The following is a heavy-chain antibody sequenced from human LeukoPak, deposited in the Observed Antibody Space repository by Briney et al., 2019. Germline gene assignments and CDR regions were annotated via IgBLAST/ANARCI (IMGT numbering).Heavy chain of an antibody. Sequence: GGSLRLSCAASGFPFSRHWMSWVRQAPGEGLEWVANIRQDGGAKNYVDSVKGRFTISRDNAKKSLYLQMNSLRAEDTAVYYCAPPPIAATGNWGQGTLVTVSS. V-gene: IGHV3-7*01. CDR1: GFPFSRHW. CDR2: IRQDGGAK. D-gene: IGHD6-13*01. J-gene: IGHJ4*02. CDR3: APPPIAATGN.